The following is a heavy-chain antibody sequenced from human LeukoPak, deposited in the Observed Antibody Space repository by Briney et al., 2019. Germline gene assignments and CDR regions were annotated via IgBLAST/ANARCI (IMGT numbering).Heavy chain of an antibody. CDR1: GYTFTSYY. V-gene: IGHV1-46*03. J-gene: IGHJ2*01. CDR3: ARHYGPRRGWYGARDWYFAL. Sequence: GASVNVSCKASGYTFTSYYMHWVRHAPGQGLDWMGISNPNGGSTSYAQKFQGRVTMTRDTSTSTDYMELSSPSSAATAVYYCARHYGPRRGWYGARDWYFALWGRSKLGTVSS. D-gene: IGHD6-19*01. CDR2: SNPNGGST.